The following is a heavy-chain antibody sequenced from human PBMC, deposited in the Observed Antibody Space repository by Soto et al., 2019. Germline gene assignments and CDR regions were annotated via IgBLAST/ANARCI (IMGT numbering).Heavy chain of an antibody. J-gene: IGHJ4*01. CDR1: GFSFSSYD. D-gene: IGHD6-19*01. V-gene: IGHV3-13*04. CDR3: ARAYSSGWRLFDH. Sequence: GGSLRLSCAASGFSFSSYDMHWVRQAGGRGLEWVSTIGTAGDTYYQGSVEGRFTISREDAKNSLYLHMNSLRAGDTAVYFCARAYSSGWRLFDHWGHGTLVTVSS. CDR2: IGTAGDT.